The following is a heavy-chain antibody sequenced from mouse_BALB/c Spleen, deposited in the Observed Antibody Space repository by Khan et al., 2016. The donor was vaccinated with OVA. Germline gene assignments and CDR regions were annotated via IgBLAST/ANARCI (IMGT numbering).Heavy chain of an antibody. V-gene: IGHV14-3*02. Sequence: VQLKQSGAELVKPGASVKLSCSASGFNIKDTYIHWMKQRPEQGLEWIGRIDPPNDDSKYGPKFQAQATLTADTSYNTAYLQLSSLNSEDTAVYYCATLYGKPFAFWGQGTLVSVSA. D-gene: IGHD2-1*01. J-gene: IGHJ3*01. CDR3: ATLYGKPFAF. CDR1: GFNIKDTY. CDR2: IDPPNDDS.